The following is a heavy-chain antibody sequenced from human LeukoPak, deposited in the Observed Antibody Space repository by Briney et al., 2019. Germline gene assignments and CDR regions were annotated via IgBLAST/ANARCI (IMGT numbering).Heavy chain of an antibody. V-gene: IGHV3-66*01. Sequence: GGSLRLSCATSGFTFSNNYMSWVRQAPGKGLECVSVIDSAGSTYYAASVKGRFTISRDISKNALFLLMNSLTAEDTAVYYCARVGYTSSWGERFYFDYWGLGTVVTVS. CDR1: GFTFSNNY. CDR2: IDSAGST. CDR3: ARVGYTSSWGERFYFDY. D-gene: IGHD6-13*01. J-gene: IGHJ4*02.